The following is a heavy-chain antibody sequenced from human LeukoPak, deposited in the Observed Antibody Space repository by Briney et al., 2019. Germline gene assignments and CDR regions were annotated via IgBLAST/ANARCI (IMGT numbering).Heavy chain of an antibody. CDR3: ARATGWGILTGYYRTFDY. D-gene: IGHD3-9*01. V-gene: IGHV4-39*07. J-gene: IGHJ4*02. Sequence: SETLSLTCTVSGGSINSGGYYWGWIRQAPGKGLEWIGNIYYSGSTYYNSSLESRVTIAVDTSKNHFSLKLSSVTAADTAVYYCARATGWGILTGYYRTFDYWGQGTLVTVSS. CDR2: IYYSGST. CDR1: GGSINSGGYY.